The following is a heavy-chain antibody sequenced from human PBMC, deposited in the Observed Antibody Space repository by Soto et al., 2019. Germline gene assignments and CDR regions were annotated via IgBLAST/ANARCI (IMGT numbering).Heavy chain of an antibody. V-gene: IGHV4-59*08. CDR1: GGSISSYY. Sequence: QVPLQESGPGLVKPSETLSLTCTVSGGSISSYYWSWIRQPPGKGLEWIGYIYYSGSTNYNPSLKSRVTISVDTSKNQFSLKLSSVTAADTAVYYCARAKAPLYSSSWYWFDPWGQGTLVTVSS. D-gene: IGHD6-13*01. CDR3: ARAKAPLYSSSWYWFDP. CDR2: IYYSGST. J-gene: IGHJ5*02.